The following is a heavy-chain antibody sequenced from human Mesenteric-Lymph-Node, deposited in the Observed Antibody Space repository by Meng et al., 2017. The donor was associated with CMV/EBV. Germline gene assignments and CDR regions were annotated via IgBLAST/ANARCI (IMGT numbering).Heavy chain of an antibody. J-gene: IGHJ4*02. CDR3: ARGGLDYSIFGITVRDTRTSGTLDY. Sequence: ASVKVSCKASGYTFTSYYMHWVRQAPGQGLEWMGIINPSGGSTSYAQKFQGRVTMTRDTSTSTVYMELSSLRSEDTAVYYCARGGLDYSIFGITVRDTRTSGTLDYWGQGTLVTVSS. D-gene: IGHD3-3*01. CDR2: INPSGGST. V-gene: IGHV1-46*01. CDR1: GYTFTSYY.